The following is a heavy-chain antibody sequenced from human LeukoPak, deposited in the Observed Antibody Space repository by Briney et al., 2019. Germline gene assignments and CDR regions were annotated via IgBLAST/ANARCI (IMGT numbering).Heavy chain of an antibody. D-gene: IGHD1-26*01. J-gene: IGHJ4*02. CDR2: INPSGGST. V-gene: IGHV1-46*01. CDR1: GYTFTNYY. Sequence: GASVTVSCKASGYTFTNYYVHWVRQAPGQGLEWMGIINPSGGSTSYAQKFQGRVTMTRDTSTSTVYMELSSLRSEDTAVYYCAREGSYSGKFDYWGQGTLVTVSS. CDR3: AREGSYSGKFDY.